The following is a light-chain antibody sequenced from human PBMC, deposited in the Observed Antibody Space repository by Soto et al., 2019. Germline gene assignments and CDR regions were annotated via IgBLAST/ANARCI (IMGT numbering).Light chain of an antibody. V-gene: IGLV1-44*01. CDR3: AAWDDSLNGFV. Sequence: QSVLTQPPSASGTPGQRVTISCSGSSSNIGVNTVNWYQHLPGTAPKLLIYGNYQRPSGVPDRFSGSKSGTSASLAISGLQSEDEADYYCAAWDDSLNGFVFGTGTKLTVL. CDR1: SSNIGVNT. CDR2: GNY. J-gene: IGLJ1*01.